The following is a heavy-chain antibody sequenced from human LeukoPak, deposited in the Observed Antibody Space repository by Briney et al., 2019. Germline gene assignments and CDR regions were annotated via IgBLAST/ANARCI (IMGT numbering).Heavy chain of an antibody. Sequence: GGSLRLSCAASGFTFTTHWMSWVRQAPGKGLEWVANVKQDGNDKHYLESVKGRFTISRDNAKNSLYLQMNSLRAEDTAVYCCARDEGCSSTSCYSIVPGFDIWGQGTMVTVSS. J-gene: IGHJ3*02. CDR1: GFTFTTHW. V-gene: IGHV3-7*01. CDR3: ARDEGCSSTSCYSIVPGFDI. D-gene: IGHD2-2*01. CDR2: VKQDGNDK.